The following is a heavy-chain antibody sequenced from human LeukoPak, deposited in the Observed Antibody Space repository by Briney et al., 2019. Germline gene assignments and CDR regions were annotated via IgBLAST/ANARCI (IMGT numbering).Heavy chain of an antibody. CDR2: IYYSGTT. J-gene: IGHJ4*02. CDR1: GGSISSYY. V-gene: IGHV4-59*06. D-gene: IGHD7-27*01. CDR3: ARDRSSWGLDC. Sequence: SETLSLTCTVSGGSISSYYWSWIRQHPGKGLEWIGYIYYSGTTYYNPSLKSRVTISVDTSKNQFSLKLTSLTAADTAVYYCARDRSSWGLDCWGQGTLVTVSS.